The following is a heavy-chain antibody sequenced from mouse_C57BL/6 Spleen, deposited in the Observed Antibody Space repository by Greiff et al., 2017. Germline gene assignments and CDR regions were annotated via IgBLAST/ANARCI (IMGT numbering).Heavy chain of an antibody. D-gene: IGHD2-13*01. Sequence: EVQRVESGGGLVKPGGSLKLSCAASGFTFSDYGMHWVRQAPEKGLAWVAYISSGSSTIYYADTVKGRFTISRDNAKNTLFLQMTSLRSEDTAMDYCARRGDCPYWYFDVWGTGTTVTVSS. CDR2: ISSGSSTI. J-gene: IGHJ1*03. V-gene: IGHV5-17*01. CDR1: GFTFSDYG. CDR3: ARRGDCPYWYFDV.